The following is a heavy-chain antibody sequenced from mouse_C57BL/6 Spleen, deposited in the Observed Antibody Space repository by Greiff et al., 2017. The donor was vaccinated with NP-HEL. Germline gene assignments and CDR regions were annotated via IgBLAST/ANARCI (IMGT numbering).Heavy chain of an antibody. D-gene: IGHD3-3*01. CDR1: GFTFSDYG. CDR2: ISSGSSTI. Sequence: EVKLMESGGGLVKPGGSLKLSCAASGFTFSDYGMHWVRQAPEKGLEWVAYISSGSSTIYYADTVKGRFTISRDNAKNTLCLQMTSLRSEDTAMYYCARLTGTGYYFDYWGQGTTLTVSS. J-gene: IGHJ2*01. V-gene: IGHV5-17*01. CDR3: ARLTGTGYYFDY.